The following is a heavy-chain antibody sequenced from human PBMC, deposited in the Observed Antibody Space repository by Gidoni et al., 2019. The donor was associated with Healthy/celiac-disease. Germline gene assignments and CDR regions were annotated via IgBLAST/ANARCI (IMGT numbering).Heavy chain of an antibody. J-gene: IGHJ5*02. Sequence: QVQLVQPGAEVKKPGSSAMVSCKASGGTFCSYAISRVRQALGQGLEWMGGITPIYGTANYAQKFQGRVTITADESTSTAYMELGSLGSEDTAVYYCARDGEIGDGDYGGWFDPWGQGTLVTVSS. D-gene: IGHD4-17*01. CDR1: GGTFCSYA. CDR2: ITPIYGTA. V-gene: IGHV1-69*01. CDR3: ARDGEIGDGDYGGWFDP.